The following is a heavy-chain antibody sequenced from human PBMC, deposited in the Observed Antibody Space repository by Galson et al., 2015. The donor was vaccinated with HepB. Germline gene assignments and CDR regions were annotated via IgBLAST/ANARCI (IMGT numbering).Heavy chain of an antibody. D-gene: IGHD1-26*01. CDR1: GYTFTTYT. CDR3: AREGWELSYFDY. V-gene: IGHV1-18*01. CDR2: ISAYNGNT. Sequence: QSGAEVKKPGASVTVSCKASGYTFTTYTISWVRRAPGQGLEWMGWISAYNGNTNYAQKFQGRVTMTTDTSTSTAYMELRSLRSDDTAVYYCAREGWELSYFDYWGQGSLVTVSS. J-gene: IGHJ4*02.